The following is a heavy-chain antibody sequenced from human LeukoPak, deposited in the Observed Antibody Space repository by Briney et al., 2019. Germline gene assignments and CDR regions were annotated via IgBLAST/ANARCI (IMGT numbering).Heavy chain of an antibody. CDR3: AKGGESSFGY. Sequence: GGSLRLSCAASGFTFSSYGMHWVRQAPGKGLEWVAVISYDGSNKYYADSVKGRFTISRDNSKNTLYLQMSSLRAEDTAVYYCAKGGESSFGYWGQGTLVTVSS. D-gene: IGHD6-6*01. CDR2: ISYDGSNK. CDR1: GFTFSSYG. J-gene: IGHJ4*02. V-gene: IGHV3-30*18.